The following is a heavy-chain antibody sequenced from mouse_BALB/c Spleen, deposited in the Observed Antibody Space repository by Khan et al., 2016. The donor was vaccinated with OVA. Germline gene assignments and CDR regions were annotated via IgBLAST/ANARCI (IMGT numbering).Heavy chain of an antibody. CDR1: GYSITSDYA. CDR2: ISYSGNT. Sequence: VQLKESGPGLVKPSQSLSLTCTATGYSITSDYAWNWIRQFPGNKLEWMGYISYSGNTKYNPSLKSRISITRDTSKNQFFLQLNFVTIEDTATYYCARIQGGDFDYWGQGTTLTVSS. D-gene: IGHD3-2*02. CDR3: ARIQGGDFDY. V-gene: IGHV3-2*02. J-gene: IGHJ2*01.